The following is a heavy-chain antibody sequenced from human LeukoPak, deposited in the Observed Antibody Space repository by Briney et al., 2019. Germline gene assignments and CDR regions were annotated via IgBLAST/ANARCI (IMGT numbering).Heavy chain of an antibody. CDR1: GGSISSYY. Sequence: PSETLSLTCTVSGGSISSYYGSWIRQPPGKGLERIGYIYYSGSTNYNPSLKSQVTISVETSKNEFSLKLRSVTAADTAVYYCARVTGYRIEDYFDYWGQGTLVTVSS. D-gene: IGHD6-13*01. CDR3: ARVTGYRIEDYFDY. J-gene: IGHJ4*02. CDR2: IYYSGST. V-gene: IGHV4-59*01.